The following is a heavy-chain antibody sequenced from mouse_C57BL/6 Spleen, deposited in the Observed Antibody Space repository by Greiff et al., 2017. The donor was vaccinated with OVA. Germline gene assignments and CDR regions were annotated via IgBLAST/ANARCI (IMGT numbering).Heavy chain of an antibody. D-gene: IGHD3-3*01. CDR3: ARDWGDPFYFDY. CDR1: GFTFSSYA. Sequence: DVMLVESGGGLVKPGGSLKLSCAASGFTFSSYAMSWVRQTPEKRLEWVATISDGGSYTYYPDNVKGRFTISRDNAKNNLYLQMSHLKSEDTAMYYCARDWGDPFYFDYWGQGTTLTVSS. CDR2: ISDGGSYT. J-gene: IGHJ2*01. V-gene: IGHV5-4*01.